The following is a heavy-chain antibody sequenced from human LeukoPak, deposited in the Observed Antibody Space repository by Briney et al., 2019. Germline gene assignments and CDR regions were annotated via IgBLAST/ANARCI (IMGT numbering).Heavy chain of an antibody. CDR1: GFNFSSYA. Sequence: PGGSLRLSCAASGFNFSSYAMSWVRQAPGKGLESVSAISGSGGSTYYADSVKGRFTISRDNSKNTLSLQMNSLRAEDTAVYYCARDRAAYYFDYWGQGTLVTVSP. J-gene: IGHJ4*02. CDR2: ISGSGGST. CDR3: ARDRAAYYFDY. D-gene: IGHD6-13*01. V-gene: IGHV3-23*01.